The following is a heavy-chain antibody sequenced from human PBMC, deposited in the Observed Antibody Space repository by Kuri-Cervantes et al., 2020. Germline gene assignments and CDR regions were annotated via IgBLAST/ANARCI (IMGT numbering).Heavy chain of an antibody. CDR2: IYYSGST. V-gene: IGHV4-39*01. D-gene: IGHD7-27*01. J-gene: IGHJ4*02. CDR1: GGSISSSSYC. CDR3: ATPLGISSEYYFDF. Sequence: GSLRPSCNASGGSISSSSYCWAWIRQSPGKGLEWIGSIYYSGSTYYNPSLKSRVTISVDTSKNQFSLKLSSVTAADTAVYYCATPLGISSEYYFDFWGQGTMVTVSS.